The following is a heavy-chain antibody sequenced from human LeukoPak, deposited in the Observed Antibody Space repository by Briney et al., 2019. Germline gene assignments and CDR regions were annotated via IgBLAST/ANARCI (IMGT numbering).Heavy chain of an antibody. V-gene: IGHV1-18*01. CDR1: GYIFTSYG. CDR2: ISAYNGNT. D-gene: IGHD2-15*01. Sequence: ASVKVSCKASGYIFTSYGVSWVRQAPGQGLEWMGWISAYNGNTNYAQKLQGRVTMTTDTSTSTAYMDLRSLRSDDTAVYYCARGPYCSGGTCYSQYFDYWGQGTLVTVSS. CDR3: ARGPYCSGGTCYSQYFDY. J-gene: IGHJ4*02.